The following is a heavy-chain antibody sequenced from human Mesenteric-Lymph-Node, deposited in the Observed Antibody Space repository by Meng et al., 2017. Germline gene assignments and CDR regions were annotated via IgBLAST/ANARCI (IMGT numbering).Heavy chain of an antibody. Sequence: QVQLQQWCAGLLKPSETLSLTCAVYGGSFSGYYWSWIRQPPGKGLEWIGEINHSGSTNYNPSLKSRVTISVDTSKNQFSLKLSSVTAADTAVYYCARAVSSDYWGQGTLVTVSS. V-gene: IGHV4-34*01. CDR2: INHSGST. CDR1: GGSFSGYY. J-gene: IGHJ4*02. D-gene: IGHD3-3*02. CDR3: ARAVSSDY.